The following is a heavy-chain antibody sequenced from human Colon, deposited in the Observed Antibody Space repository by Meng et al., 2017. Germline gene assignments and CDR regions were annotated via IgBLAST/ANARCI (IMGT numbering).Heavy chain of an antibody. Sequence: SLKISCAASGFYLGGYGMHWVRQAPGKGLEWVAMTSYDGRGTHYADSVKGRFTISRDNSKNTLSLQMSNLRDEDTGIYYCTRDPMSSSHHLGAFDVWGHGTRVTVSS. V-gene: IGHV3-33*01. D-gene: IGHD2-2*01. CDR2: TSYDGRGT. CDR1: GFYLGGYG. CDR3: TRDPMSSSHHLGAFDV. J-gene: IGHJ3*01.